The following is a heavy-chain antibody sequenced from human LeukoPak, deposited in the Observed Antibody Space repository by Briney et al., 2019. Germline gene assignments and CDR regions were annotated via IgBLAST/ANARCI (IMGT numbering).Heavy chain of an antibody. CDR2: INHSGST. J-gene: IGHJ4*02. Sequence: PSETLSLTCAVYGGSFSGYYWSWIRQPPGKGLEWIGEINHSGSTNYNPSLKSRVTISVDTSKNQFSLKLSSVTAADTAVYYCARHSTSGYLPYYFDFWGQGILVAVSS. CDR1: GGSFSGYY. D-gene: IGHD5-12*01. CDR3: ARHSTSGYLPYYFDF. V-gene: IGHV4-34*01.